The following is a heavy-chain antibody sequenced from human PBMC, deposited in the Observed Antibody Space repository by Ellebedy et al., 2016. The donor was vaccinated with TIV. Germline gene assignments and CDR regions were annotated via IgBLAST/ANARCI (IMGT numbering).Heavy chain of an antibody. J-gene: IGHJ6*02. V-gene: IGHV1-69*13. Sequence: AASVKVSCKASGGTFSNFAFTWVRQAPGQGLEWMGGFIPVFGTPTYAQKFQGRLTISADESMTTVDMELTNLKSDDTAVYYCARAPTTELRWHHHGMDVWGQGTTVTVSS. D-gene: IGHD1-7*01. CDR3: ARAPTTELRWHHHGMDV. CDR1: GGTFSNFA. CDR2: FIPVFGTP.